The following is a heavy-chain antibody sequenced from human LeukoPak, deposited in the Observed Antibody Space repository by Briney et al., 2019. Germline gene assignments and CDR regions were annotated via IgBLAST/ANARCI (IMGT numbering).Heavy chain of an antibody. Sequence: SETLSLTCSVSGGSVSSSVYYWGWIRQPPGKGLEWIGYIYYSGSTNYNPSLKSRVTISVDTSRNQFSLKLSSVTAADTAVYYCARDVPQVGGWFDPWGQGTLVTVSS. CDR2: IYYSGST. D-gene: IGHD2-15*01. J-gene: IGHJ5*02. CDR3: ARDVPQVGGWFDP. CDR1: GGSVSSSVYY. V-gene: IGHV4-61*08.